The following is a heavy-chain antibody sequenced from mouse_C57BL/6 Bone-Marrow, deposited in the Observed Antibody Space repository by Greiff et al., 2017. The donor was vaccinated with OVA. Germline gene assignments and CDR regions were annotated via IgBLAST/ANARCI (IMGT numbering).Heavy chain of an antibody. Sequence: VQLQQPGAELVMPGASVKLSCKASGYTFTSYWMHWVKQRPGQGLEWIGEIDPSDSYTNYNQKFKGKSTLTVDKSSSTAYMQLSSLTSEDSAVYYCARITPEGYWGQGTTLTVSS. J-gene: IGHJ2*01. V-gene: IGHV1-69*01. CDR1: GYTFTSYW. D-gene: IGHD1-1*01. CDR3: ARITPEGY. CDR2: IDPSDSYT.